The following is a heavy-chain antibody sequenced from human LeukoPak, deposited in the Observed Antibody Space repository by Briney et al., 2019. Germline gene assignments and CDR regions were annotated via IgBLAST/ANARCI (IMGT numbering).Heavy chain of an antibody. CDR2: INPNSGGT. D-gene: IGHD6-19*01. Sequence: GASVKVSCKASGYTFTGYYMHWVRQAPGQGLEWMGWINPNSGGTNYAKKFQGRVSMTRDTSIRTAYMELSSLRSEDTAVYYCAKCRVSSSGSADYWGQGTLVTVSS. V-gene: IGHV1-2*02. J-gene: IGHJ4*02. CDR3: AKCRVSSSGSADY. CDR1: GYTFTGYY.